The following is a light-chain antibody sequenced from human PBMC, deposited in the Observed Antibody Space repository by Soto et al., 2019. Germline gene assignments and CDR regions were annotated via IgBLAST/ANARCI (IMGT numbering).Light chain of an antibody. CDR1: ETVATN. CDR2: GAS. CDR3: QQYFEWPPMT. V-gene: IGKV3-15*01. Sequence: EVMLIQSPATLSMSPGERATFSCRASETVATNLAWYQQKPGQAPRLLISGASTRAAGISDRFRGGGSGTEFTLTITSLRSEDSGTYYCQQYFEWPPMTFGQGTKVEI. J-gene: IGKJ1*01.